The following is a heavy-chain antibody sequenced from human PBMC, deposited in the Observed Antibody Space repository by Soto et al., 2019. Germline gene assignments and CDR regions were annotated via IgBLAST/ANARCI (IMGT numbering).Heavy chain of an antibody. Sequence: QVQLVESGGGVVQPGRSLRLSCAASGFTFSTYGMHWVRQAPGKGLEWVAFISYDGSSKYYADSVKGRFTISRDNSKNTLYLQMNSLGAEDTSVYYGANAGDYATIYGMDVWGQGTTVTVYS. CDR3: ANAGDYATIYGMDV. CDR2: ISYDGSSK. J-gene: IGHJ6*02. CDR1: GFTFSTYG. D-gene: IGHD4-17*01. V-gene: IGHV3-30*18.